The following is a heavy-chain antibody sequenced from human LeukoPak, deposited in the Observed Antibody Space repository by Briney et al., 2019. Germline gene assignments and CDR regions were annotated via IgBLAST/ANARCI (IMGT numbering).Heavy chain of an antibody. Sequence: ASVKVSCKASGYTFTSYDINWVRQATGQGLEWMGWMNPNSGNTGYAQKFQGRVTMTRNTSISTAYMELSSLRSEDTAVYYCARDRAVGATTLFDYWGQGTLVTVSS. D-gene: IGHD1-26*01. CDR2: MNPNSGNT. J-gene: IGHJ4*02. CDR3: ARDRAVGATTLFDY. CDR1: GYTFTSYD. V-gene: IGHV1-8*01.